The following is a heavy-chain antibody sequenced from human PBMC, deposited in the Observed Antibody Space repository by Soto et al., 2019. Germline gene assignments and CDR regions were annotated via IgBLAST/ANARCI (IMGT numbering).Heavy chain of an antibody. CDR3: AGRGAVGVPVTIRGGDWFDP. J-gene: IGHJ5*02. Sequence: QVHLQESGPGLVKPSGTLSLTCAVFGASINSSNWWSWVRQSPGKGLEWIGEIYYSGSTNYNPSLKSRVSISADKSKNYISLKLSFVTVADTAVYYCAGRGAVGVPVTIRGGDWFDPWGQGTQVTVSS. V-gene: IGHV4-4*02. D-gene: IGHD2-2*02. CDR2: IYYSGST. CDR1: GASINSSNW.